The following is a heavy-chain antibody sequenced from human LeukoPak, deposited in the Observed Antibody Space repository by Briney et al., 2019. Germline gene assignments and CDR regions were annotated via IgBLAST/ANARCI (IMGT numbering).Heavy chain of an antibody. CDR3: AREVDTAMVTVGFDY. V-gene: IGHV3-20*04. D-gene: IGHD5-18*01. CDR1: GFTFDDYG. Sequence: PGGSLRLSCAASGFTFDDYGMSWVRQAPGKGLEWVSGINWNGGSTGYADSVKGRFTISRDNAKNSLYLQMNSLRAEDTASYYCAREVDTAMVTVGFDYWGQGTLVTVSS. CDR2: INWNGGST. J-gene: IGHJ4*02.